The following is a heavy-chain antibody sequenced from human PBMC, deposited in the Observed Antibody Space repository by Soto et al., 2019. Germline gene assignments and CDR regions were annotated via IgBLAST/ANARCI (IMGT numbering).Heavy chain of an antibody. Sequence: PGESLKLSCKGSGYTFINYWIAWVRQMPGKGLEWMGIIFPRDSDTRYSPSFEGQVTISADKPINTAYLQWSSLKASDTAMYYCVRVKSDARGGDYLDYWGQGTLVTVSS. CDR3: VRVKSDARGGDYLDY. CDR1: GYTFINYW. D-gene: IGHD3-10*01. J-gene: IGHJ4*02. CDR2: IFPRDSDT. V-gene: IGHV5-51*04.